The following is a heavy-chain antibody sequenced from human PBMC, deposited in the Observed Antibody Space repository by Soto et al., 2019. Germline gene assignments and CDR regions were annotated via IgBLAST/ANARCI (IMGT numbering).Heavy chain of an antibody. D-gene: IGHD5-18*01. Sequence: ASVKVSCKASGYTFTSYAMNWVRQAPGQGLEWMGWINTNTGNPTYAQGFTGRFVFSLDTSVSTAYLQICSLKAEDTAVYYCARTGYSYGYGGKYYFDYWGQGTLVTVS. CDR1: GYTFTSYA. V-gene: IGHV7-4-1*01. CDR3: ARTGYSYGYGGKYYFDY. CDR2: INTNTGNP. J-gene: IGHJ4*02.